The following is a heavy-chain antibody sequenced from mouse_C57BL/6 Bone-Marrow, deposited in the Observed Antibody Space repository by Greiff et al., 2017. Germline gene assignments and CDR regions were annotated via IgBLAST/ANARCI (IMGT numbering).Heavy chain of an antibody. V-gene: IGHV1-64*01. D-gene: IGHD1-1*01. Sequence: VQLKQPGAELVKPGASVKLSCKASGYTFTSYWMHWVKQRPGQGLEWIGMIHPNSGSTNYNEKFKSKATLTVDNSSSTAYMQLSSLTSEASAVYYCARGGDYGRWSWFAYWGQGTLVTVSA. CDR3: ARGGDYGRWSWFAY. J-gene: IGHJ3*01. CDR1: GYTFTSYW. CDR2: IHPNSGST.